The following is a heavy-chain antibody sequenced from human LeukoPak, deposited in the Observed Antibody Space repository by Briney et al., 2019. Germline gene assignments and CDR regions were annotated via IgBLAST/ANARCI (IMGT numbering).Heavy chain of an antibody. V-gene: IGHV3-74*01. D-gene: IGHD1-26*01. CDR3: ARDEKIVGASGQDY. CDR2: INTDGGDT. CDR1: GFTFGSYW. J-gene: IGHJ4*02. Sequence: PGGSLRLSCAASGFTFGSYWMHWVRQAPGKGLVWVSRINTDGGDTIYADSVEGRFTISRDNAKNTLFLQMNSLRAEDTAVYYCARDEKIVGASGQDYWGQGTLVTVSS.